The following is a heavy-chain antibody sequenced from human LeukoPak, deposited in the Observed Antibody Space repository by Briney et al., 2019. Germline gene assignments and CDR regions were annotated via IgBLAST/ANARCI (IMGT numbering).Heavy chain of an antibody. CDR2: IRYDGSNK. CDR1: GFTFSSYG. Sequence: GGSLRLSCAASGFTFSSYGMHWVRQAPGKGLEWVAFIRYDGSNKYYADSVKGRFTISRDNSKNTLYLQMNSLRADDTAVYYCARVYCSSTSCYNRYYFDYWGQGTLVTVSS. V-gene: IGHV3-30*02. J-gene: IGHJ4*02. D-gene: IGHD2-2*02. CDR3: ARVYCSSTSCYNRYYFDY.